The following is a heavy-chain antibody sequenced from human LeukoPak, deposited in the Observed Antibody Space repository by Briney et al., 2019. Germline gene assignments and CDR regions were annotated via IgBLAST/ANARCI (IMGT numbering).Heavy chain of an antibody. CDR1: GFNFRIYT. CDR3: VRVPTAADGTCLDY. Sequence: PGGSLRLSCSASGFNFRIYTMNWVRQAPGKGLQWVAYIGYIGRHIYYADSVRGRFTISGDNAESSLYLQMNRLRVEDTAIYYCVRVPTAADGTCLDYWGQGTLVTVSS. CDR2: IGYIGRHI. V-gene: IGHV3-48*01. D-gene: IGHD6-13*01. J-gene: IGHJ4*02.